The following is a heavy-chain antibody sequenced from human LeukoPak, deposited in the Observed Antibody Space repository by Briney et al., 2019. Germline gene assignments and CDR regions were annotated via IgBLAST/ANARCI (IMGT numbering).Heavy chain of an antibody. CDR3: TRPIAVAGTAYDY. CDR2: IYSGGST. V-gene: IGHV3-53*01. J-gene: IGHJ4*02. CDR1: GFTVSSNY. D-gene: IGHD6-19*01. Sequence: GGSLRLSCAASGFTVSSNYMSWVRQAPGKGLEWVSVIYSGGSTYYADSVKGRFTISRDNSKNTLYLQMNSLRAEDTAVYYCTRPIAVAGTAYDYWGQGTLVTVSS.